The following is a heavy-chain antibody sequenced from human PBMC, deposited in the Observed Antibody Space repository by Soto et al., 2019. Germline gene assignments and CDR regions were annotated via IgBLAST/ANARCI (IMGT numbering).Heavy chain of an antibody. Sequence: ASVKVSFKASGYTFTSYGISWVRPAPGQGLEGMGWISAYNGNTNYAQKLQGRVTMTTDTSTSTAYMELRSLRSDDTAVYYCARARGIVVVTAIHWFDPWGQGTLVTVSS. CDR1: GYTFTSYG. CDR2: ISAYNGNT. D-gene: IGHD2-21*02. J-gene: IGHJ5*02. V-gene: IGHV1-18*01. CDR3: ARARGIVVVTAIHWFDP.